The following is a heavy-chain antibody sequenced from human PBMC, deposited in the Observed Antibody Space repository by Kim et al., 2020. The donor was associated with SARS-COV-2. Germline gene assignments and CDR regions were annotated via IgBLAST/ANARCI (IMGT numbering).Heavy chain of an antibody. Sequence: GGSLRLSCAASGFTFSSYSMNWVRQAPGKGLEWVSYISSSGSTTYYADSVKGRFTISRDNAKNSLYLQMNSLRAEDTAVYYCARGRGTFLGKIAAAGTDIDVWGQGTLVTVSS. CDR2: ISSSGSTT. CDR1: GFTFSSYS. CDR3: ARGRGTFLGKIAAAGTDIDV. D-gene: IGHD6-13*01. V-gene: IGHV3-48*04. J-gene: IGHJ4*02.